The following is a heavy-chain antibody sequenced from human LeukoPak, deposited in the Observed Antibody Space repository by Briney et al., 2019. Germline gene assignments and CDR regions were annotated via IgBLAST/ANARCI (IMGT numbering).Heavy chain of an antibody. CDR1: GFTFSSYA. D-gene: IGHD3-22*01. Sequence: PGGSLRLACAASGFTFSSYAMSWVRQAPGKGLEWVSAISGSGGSTYYADSVKGRFTISRDNSKNTLYLQMNSLRAEDTAVYYCAKDYLPTMIVVVITLDYWGQGTLVTVSS. V-gene: IGHV3-23*01. CDR3: AKDYLPTMIVVVITLDY. J-gene: IGHJ4*02. CDR2: ISGSGGST.